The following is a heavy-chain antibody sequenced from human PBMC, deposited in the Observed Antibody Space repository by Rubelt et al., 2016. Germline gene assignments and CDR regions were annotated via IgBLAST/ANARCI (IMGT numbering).Heavy chain of an antibody. J-gene: IGHJ3*02. CDR3: ARDRTGLVPGLDAFDI. D-gene: IGHD6-19*01. Sequence: QVQLVQSGAEVKKPGSSVKVSCKASGGTFRSYAISWVRQAPGQGLEWMGGIIPIFGTATYAQKFQGRVTIIADESTSTSYMGLSSLRSEDTAVYYCARDRTGLVPGLDAFDIWGQGTMVTVSS. CDR1: GGTFRSYA. V-gene: IGHV1-69*01. CDR2: IIPIFGTA.